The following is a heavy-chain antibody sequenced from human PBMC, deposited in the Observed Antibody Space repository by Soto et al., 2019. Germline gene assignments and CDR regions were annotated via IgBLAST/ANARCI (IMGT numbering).Heavy chain of an antibody. J-gene: IGHJ6*04. CDR2: IGGGGDT. Sequence: GGSLRLSCVASGIPFRNYAMSWVRQPPGKGPEWVSAIGGGGDTYYADSVKGRFTISRDNSQSTVFLQMNGLRTEDTAIYFCAGGGPIYVWGKGTTVTVSS. CDR3: AGGGPIYV. D-gene: IGHD2-2*02. CDR1: GIPFRNYA. V-gene: IGHV3-23*01.